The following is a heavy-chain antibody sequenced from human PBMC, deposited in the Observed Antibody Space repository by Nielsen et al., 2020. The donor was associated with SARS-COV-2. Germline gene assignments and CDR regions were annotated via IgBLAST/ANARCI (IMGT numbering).Heavy chain of an antibody. J-gene: IGHJ4*02. Sequence: GESLKISCAASGFTFSSYGMHWVRQAPGKGLEWVAVIWYDGSNKYYADSVKGRFTISRDNSKNTLYLQMNSLRAEDTAVYYCAREPYSSSWYGDYWGQGTLVTVSS. D-gene: IGHD6-13*01. CDR1: GFTFSSYG. CDR3: AREPYSSSWYGDY. CDR2: IWYDGSNK. V-gene: IGHV3-33*01.